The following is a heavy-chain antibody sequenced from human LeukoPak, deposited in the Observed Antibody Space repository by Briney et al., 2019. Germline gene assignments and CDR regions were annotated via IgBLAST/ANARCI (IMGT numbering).Heavy chain of an antibody. Sequence: GGSLRLSCTASGFVLSDYGMHWVRQAPGKGLEWVSFVRNDGSKGYYVGSVKGRSTISRDKSKNTLYLQMNSLRAEDTAVYSCAKESDSGYHSEGPKSWGLGTLVTVPS. V-gene: IGHV3-30*02. D-gene: IGHD5-12*01. J-gene: IGHJ4*02. CDR2: VRNDGSKG. CDR1: GFVLSDYG. CDR3: AKESDSGYHSEGPKS.